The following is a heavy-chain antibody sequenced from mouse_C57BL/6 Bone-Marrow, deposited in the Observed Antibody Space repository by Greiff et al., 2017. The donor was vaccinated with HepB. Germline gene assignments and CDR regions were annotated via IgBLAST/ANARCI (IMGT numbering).Heavy chain of an antibody. D-gene: IGHD2-3*01. V-gene: IGHV5-17*01. CDR2: ISSGSSTI. J-gene: IGHJ3*01. Sequence: EVQRVEPGGGLVKPGGSLKLSCAASGFTFSDYGMHWVRQAPEQGLEWVAYISSGSSTINYADTVKGRFTISRDNAKNTLFLQMTSLRSEDTAMYYCARSGYYEFAYWGQGTLVTVSA. CDR3: ARSGYYEFAY. CDR1: GFTFSDYG.